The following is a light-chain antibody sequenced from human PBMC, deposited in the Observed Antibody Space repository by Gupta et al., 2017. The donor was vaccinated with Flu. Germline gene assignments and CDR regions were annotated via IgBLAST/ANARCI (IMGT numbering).Light chain of an antibody. V-gene: IGKV3-11*01. Sequence: EIVLTQSPATLSLSPGERATLSCRASQRVSSNLAWYQQKPGQAPRLLIYDASNRASGIPARFSGSGSGTDFTLTISSLEPEDFAVYYCQQRSNWPLLTFGGGTKVEIK. CDR3: QQRSNWPLLT. CDR2: DAS. CDR1: QRVSSN. J-gene: IGKJ4*01.